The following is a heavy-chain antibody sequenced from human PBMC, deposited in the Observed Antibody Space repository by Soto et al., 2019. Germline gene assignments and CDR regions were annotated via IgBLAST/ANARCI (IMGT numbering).Heavy chain of an antibody. D-gene: IGHD2-15*01. J-gene: IGHJ6*02. CDR1: GYTFTSYG. Sequence: ASVKVSCKASGYTFTSYGISWVREAPGEGLEWMGWISAYNGNTNYAQKLQGRVTMTTDTPTSTAYMELRSLRSDDTAVYYCATKQGVVVVVAATADYGMDVWGQGTTVTVSS. CDR2: ISAYNGNT. V-gene: IGHV1-18*04. CDR3: ATKQGVVVVVAATADYGMDV.